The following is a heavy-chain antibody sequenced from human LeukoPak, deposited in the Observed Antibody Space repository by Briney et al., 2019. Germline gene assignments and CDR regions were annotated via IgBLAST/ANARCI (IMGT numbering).Heavy chain of an antibody. CDR3: ARRDFDSSGYLSFYFDY. V-gene: IGHV4-38-2*01. CDR2: IYQSGST. D-gene: IGHD3-22*01. Sequence: TSETLSLTCAVSGYSIRSGYHWSWIRQPPGKGLEWIGSIYQSGSTYYNPSLKSRVTISVDTSKNRFSLNLSSVTAAGSAVYYCARRDFDSSGYLSFYFDYWGQGTLVTVSS. CDR1: GYSIRSGYH. J-gene: IGHJ4*02.